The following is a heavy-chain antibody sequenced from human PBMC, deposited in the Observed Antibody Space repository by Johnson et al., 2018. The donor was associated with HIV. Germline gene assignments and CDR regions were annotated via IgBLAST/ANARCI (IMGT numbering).Heavy chain of an antibody. J-gene: IGHJ3*02. CDR2: IKTKTDGGTT. CDR3: TTDRWYSYAFDI. Sequence: EVQLVESGGGLVQPGGSLRLSCAASGFTFSNAWMSWVRQAPGKGLEWVGRIKTKTDGGTTDYAAPVKGRFTISRDDSKNTLYLQMNSLKTEDTAVYYCTTDRWYSYAFDIWGQGTMVTVSS. D-gene: IGHD2-21*02. CDR1: GFTFSNAW. V-gene: IGHV3-15*01.